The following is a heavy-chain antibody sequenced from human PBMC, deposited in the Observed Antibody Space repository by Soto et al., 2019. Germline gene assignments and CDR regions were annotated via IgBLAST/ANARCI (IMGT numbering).Heavy chain of an antibody. CDR3: VRGGYLQNPGSDA. CDR2: ISYHGVNK. Sequence: QVQLVESGGGEVQPGTSLRLACVASGFSFGSHAMHWVRQPPGKGLQWVAVISYHGVNKYYTDSVRGRFTVSRDNSKNTVYLQLGSLRSEDTGVYHCVRGGYLQNPGSDAWGQGTLVTVSS. D-gene: IGHD5-18*01. CDR1: GFSFGSHA. V-gene: IGHV3-30*04. J-gene: IGHJ5*02.